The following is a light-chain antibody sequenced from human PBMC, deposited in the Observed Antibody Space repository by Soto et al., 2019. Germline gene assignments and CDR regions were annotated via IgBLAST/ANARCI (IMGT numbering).Light chain of an antibody. J-gene: IGKJ4*01. CDR1: ESIRTW. Sequence: DIQMTQSPSTLSASIGDRVTITCRASESIRTWLAWYQHKPGKAPKFLIYDASSLESGVPSRFSGSGSGTEFTLTISSLLPDDFATYYCQQYNSYSLTFGGGTKVDI. CDR3: QQYNSYSLT. CDR2: DAS. V-gene: IGKV1-5*01.